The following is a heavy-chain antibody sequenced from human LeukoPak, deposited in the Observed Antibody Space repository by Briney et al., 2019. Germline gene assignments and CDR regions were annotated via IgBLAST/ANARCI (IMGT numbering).Heavy chain of an antibody. D-gene: IGHD1-14*01. J-gene: IGHJ3*02. CDR3: AGVTGRDAFDI. V-gene: IGHV4-59*11. CDR2: IYYSGST. Sequence: SETLSLTCNVSGGSISSHYWSWIRQPPGKGLEWIGDIYYSGSTNNNPHLMSRRTISVDASKNQLSLKLISLTASDTAAYYCAGVTGRDAFDIWGQGTMVTVSS. CDR1: GGSISSHY.